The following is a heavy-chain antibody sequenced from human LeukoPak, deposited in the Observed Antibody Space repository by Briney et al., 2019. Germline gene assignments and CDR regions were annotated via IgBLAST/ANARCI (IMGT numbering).Heavy chain of an antibody. D-gene: IGHD1-26*01. V-gene: IGHV1-69*04. CDR1: GGTFSSYA. CDR3: AGGERWNSGSHFDY. J-gene: IGHJ4*02. Sequence: SVKVSCKASGGTFSSYAISWVRQAPGQGLEWMGRIIPIFGIANYAQKFQGRVTITADKSTSTAYMELSSLRSEDTAVYYCAGGERWNSGSHFDYWGQGTLVTVSS. CDR2: IIPIFGIA.